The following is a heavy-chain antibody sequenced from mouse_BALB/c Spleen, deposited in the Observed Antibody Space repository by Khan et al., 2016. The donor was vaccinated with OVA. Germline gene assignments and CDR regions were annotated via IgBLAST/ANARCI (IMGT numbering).Heavy chain of an antibody. CDR1: GYTFTTYW. Sequence: QVQLQQSGAELARPGASVKLSCKASGYTFTTYWMQWVKQRPGPGLEWIGTIYPGDGDTRYTQNFKGKATLTADKSSSTAYMQLSSLTSEDSAVYYCASYRYDYFDYWGQGTTLTVSS. CDR2: IYPGDGDT. J-gene: IGHJ2*01. V-gene: IGHV1-87*01. D-gene: IGHD2-14*01. CDR3: ASYRYDYFDY.